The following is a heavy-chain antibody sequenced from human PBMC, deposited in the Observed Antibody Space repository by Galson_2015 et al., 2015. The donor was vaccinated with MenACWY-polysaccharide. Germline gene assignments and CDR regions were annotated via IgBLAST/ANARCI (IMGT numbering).Heavy chain of an antibody. CDR3: ARHEGQGDYYGMDV. CDR1: GYSFSNYW. CDR2: IYSSDSDT. V-gene: IGHV5-51*01. Sequence: QSGAVVKKPGESLKISCKGSGYSFSNYWIGWVRQMPGRGLGWMGIIYSSDSDTRYSPSFQGQVSISVDKSISTAYLQWSSLKASDTAMYYCARHEGQGDYYGMDVWGQGTTVTVSS. J-gene: IGHJ6*02.